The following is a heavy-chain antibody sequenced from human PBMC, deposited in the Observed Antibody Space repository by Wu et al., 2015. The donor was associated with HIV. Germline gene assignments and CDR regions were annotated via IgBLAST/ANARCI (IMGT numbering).Heavy chain of an antibody. CDR3: ACNHYGSGSKNYGMDV. V-gene: IGHV1-18*01. CDR2: INTYKGNT. D-gene: IGHD3-10*01. CDR1: GYTLNNYG. Sequence: QGQLVQSGSEVKKPGTSVKVSCKASGYTLNNYGMSWIRQAPGQGLEWLGWINTYKGNTNYLQKVQGRFIMTRDTSTSTAYMELRSLRSDDTAVYYCACNHYGSGSKNYGMDVWGQGTTVTVSS. J-gene: IGHJ6*02.